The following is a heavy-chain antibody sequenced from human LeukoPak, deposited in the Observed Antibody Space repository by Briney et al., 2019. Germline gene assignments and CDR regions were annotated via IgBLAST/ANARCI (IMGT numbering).Heavy chain of an antibody. Sequence: GAAVKVSCEASRYTLTSYGISWGRQAPGQGLECMGWISAYNGNTNYAQKLQGRVTMTTDTSTSTAYMELRSLRYDDTAVYYCARGKRLVDIVDPIRYYFDYWGQGTLVTVSS. J-gene: IGHJ4*02. CDR1: RYTLTSYG. CDR3: ARGKRLVDIVDPIRYYFDY. D-gene: IGHD5-12*01. CDR2: ISAYNGNT. V-gene: IGHV1-18*01.